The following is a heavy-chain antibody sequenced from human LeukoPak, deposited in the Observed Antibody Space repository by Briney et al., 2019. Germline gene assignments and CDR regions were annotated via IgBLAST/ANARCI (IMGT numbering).Heavy chain of an antibody. CDR2: ILPIFHTA. CDR1: GDSVSGYA. V-gene: IGHV1-69*13. J-gene: IGHJ4*02. Sequence: ASVTVSCTASGDSVSGYAVSWVRQAPGQGPEWMGGILPIFHTANYAQKFQGRVTITADESTGTAHMELTSLRSDDTAVYYCARGYGSAWTLDYWGQGTLVTVSS. D-gene: IGHD6-25*01. CDR3: ARGYGSAWTLDY.